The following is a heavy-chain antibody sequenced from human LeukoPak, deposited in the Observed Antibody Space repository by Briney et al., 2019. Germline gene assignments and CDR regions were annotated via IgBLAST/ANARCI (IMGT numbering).Heavy chain of an antibody. Sequence: PSEALSLTCTVSGVSISSYYWSWIRQPAGKGLEWIGYIYYSGSTNYNPSLKSRVTISVDTSKNQFSLTLSSVTAADTAVYYCARWRVRGVTNYQYYYYMDVWGKGTTVTISS. CDR3: ARWRVRGVTNYQYYYYMDV. J-gene: IGHJ6*03. V-gene: IGHV4-59*01. D-gene: IGHD3-10*01. CDR2: IYYSGST. CDR1: GVSISSYY.